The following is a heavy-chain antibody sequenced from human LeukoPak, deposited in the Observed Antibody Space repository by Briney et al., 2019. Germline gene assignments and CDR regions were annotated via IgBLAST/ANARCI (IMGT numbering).Heavy chain of an antibody. V-gene: IGHV4-34*01. CDR3: ARGRDSSGSSYDAFDI. J-gene: IGHJ3*02. Sequence: SETMSLTCVVYGGSFSGYYWSWIRQPPGKGMEWNGEINHSGSTNYHPSLKSRSPISVDTSKNQFSLNLSSVAAADQPLYNCARGRDSSGSSYDAFDIWGQGTMVTVSS. CDR1: GGSFSGYY. CDR2: INHSGST. D-gene: IGHD3-22*01.